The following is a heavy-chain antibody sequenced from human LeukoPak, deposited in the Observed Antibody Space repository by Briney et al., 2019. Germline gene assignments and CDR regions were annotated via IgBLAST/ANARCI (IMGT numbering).Heavy chain of an antibody. J-gene: IGHJ4*02. CDR3: AKALSGTLAGNFDY. Sequence: GGSLRVSCAASGFTFSSYAMSWVRQAPGKGLEWVSTITTSGDSTYYADSVKGRFTISRDNSKNTLYLQMNSLRAEDTAVYYCAKALSGTLAGNFDYWGQGNLVTVSS. CDR2: ITTSGDST. V-gene: IGHV3-23*01. CDR1: GFTFSSYA. D-gene: IGHD1-1*01.